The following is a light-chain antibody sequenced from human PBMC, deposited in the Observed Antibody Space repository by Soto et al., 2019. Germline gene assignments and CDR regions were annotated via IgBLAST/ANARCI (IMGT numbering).Light chain of an antibody. CDR3: QQYNNWPSIT. Sequence: EIVMTQSPATLSVSPGERATLSCRASQSVSSNLDWYQQKPGQAPRLLIYGASTRATDIPARFSGSGSGTEFTLTISSLQSEDFAIYYCQQYNNWPSITFGQGTRLEIK. CDR2: GAS. V-gene: IGKV3-15*01. CDR1: QSVSSN. J-gene: IGKJ5*01.